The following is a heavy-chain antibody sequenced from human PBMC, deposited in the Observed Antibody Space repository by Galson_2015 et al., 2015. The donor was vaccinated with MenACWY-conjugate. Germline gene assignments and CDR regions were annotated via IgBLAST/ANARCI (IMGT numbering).Heavy chain of an antibody. CDR2: IYYSGST. CDR3: ARAATVTTYAGYYYYMDV. J-gene: IGHJ6*03. Sequence: ETLSLTCTVSGGSVSSYYWSWIRQPPGKGLEWIGYIYYSGSTNYNPSLKSRVTISVDTSKNQFSLKLSSVTAADTAVYYCARAATVTTYAGYYYYMDVWGKGTTVTVSS. D-gene: IGHD4-17*01. CDR1: GGSVSSYY. V-gene: IGHV4-59*02.